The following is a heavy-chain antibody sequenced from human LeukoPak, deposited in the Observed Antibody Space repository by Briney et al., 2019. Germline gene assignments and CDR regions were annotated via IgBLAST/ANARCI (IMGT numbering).Heavy chain of an antibody. CDR1: GYTFTSYY. Sequence: ASVKVSCKASGYTFTSYYLYWVRQAPGQGLEWMGVINPSGGSTTSAQKFQGRVTMTRDTSINTAYMELSSLRSDDTAVYYCARGSAMVTTYRGGNWFDPWGQGTLVTVSS. CDR3: ARGSAMVTTYRGGNWFDP. V-gene: IGHV1-46*01. D-gene: IGHD5-18*01. J-gene: IGHJ5*02. CDR2: INPSGGST.